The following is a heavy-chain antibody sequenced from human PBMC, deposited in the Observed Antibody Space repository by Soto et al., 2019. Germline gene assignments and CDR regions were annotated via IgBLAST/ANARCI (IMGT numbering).Heavy chain of an antibody. CDR3: VRSGDNYNLLDY. Sequence: QVHLVESGGGLVKPGGSLRISCAASGFTFSDYYMSWIRQAPGKGLEWLSYSSDSGTFTRYADSVKGRFSISRDNAKNSLYLQINSLRGEDTAIYYCVRSGDNYNLLDYWGQGTPVTVSS. J-gene: IGHJ4*02. D-gene: IGHD1-1*01. CDR2: SSDSGTFT. V-gene: IGHV3-11*06. CDR1: GFTFSDYY.